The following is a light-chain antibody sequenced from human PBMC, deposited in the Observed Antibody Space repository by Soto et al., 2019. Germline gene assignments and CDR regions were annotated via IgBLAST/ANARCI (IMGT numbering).Light chain of an antibody. Sequence: EVVLTQSPVTLSLSPGERASLSCRASQSVRSNLAWYQQKPGQAPRLLIYGASTRATVIPASFSGRWSGIEFSFMMLRVQFVEVFICYCNRFGDCPSFPFALGTQL. CDR3: NRFGDCPSFP. V-gene: IGKV3-15*01. CDR1: QSVRSN. J-gene: IGKJ3*01. CDR2: GAS.